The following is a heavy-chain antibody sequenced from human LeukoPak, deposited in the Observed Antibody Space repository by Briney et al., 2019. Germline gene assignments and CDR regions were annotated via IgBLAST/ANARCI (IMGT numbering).Heavy chain of an antibody. J-gene: IGHJ4*02. Sequence: PGGSLRLSCAASGFTFSIYAIGWVRQAPGKGLEWVSTISGSGATTYYGDSVKGRFTIFRDNSKNTVYMQMNSLRAEDTAVYYCAKISTNGWPGRVDYWGQGTLVTVSS. CDR3: AKISTNGWPGRVDY. D-gene: IGHD2-2*01. CDR1: GFTFSIYA. V-gene: IGHV3-23*01. CDR2: ISGSGATT.